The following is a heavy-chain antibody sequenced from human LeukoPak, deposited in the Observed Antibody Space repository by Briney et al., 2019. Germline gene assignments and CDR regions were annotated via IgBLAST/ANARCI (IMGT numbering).Heavy chain of an antibody. CDR2: ISYDGSNK. CDR3: AKDWDYYDSSYAFDI. D-gene: IGHD3-22*01. Sequence: GGSLRLSCAASGFTFSSYGMHWVRQAPGKGLEWVAVISYDGSNKYYADSVKGRFTISRDNSKNTLYLQMNSLRAEDTAVYYCAKDWDYYDSSYAFDIWGQGTMVTVSS. CDR1: GFTFSSYG. V-gene: IGHV3-30*18. J-gene: IGHJ3*02.